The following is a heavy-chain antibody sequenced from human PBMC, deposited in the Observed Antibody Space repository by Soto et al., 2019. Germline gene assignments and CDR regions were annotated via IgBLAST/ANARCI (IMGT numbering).Heavy chain of an antibody. Sequence: SETLSLTCTVSGGSISSSGYNWSWIRQPPGKGLEWIGYIYYSGSTNYNPPLKSRVTISVDTSKNQLSLKLSSVTAADTAVYYCARLPSNYDILTGYAGYYYGMDVWGQGTTVTVSS. V-gene: IGHV4-61*08. D-gene: IGHD3-9*01. CDR3: ARLPSNYDILTGYAGYYYGMDV. J-gene: IGHJ6*02. CDR2: IYYSGST. CDR1: GGSISSSGYN.